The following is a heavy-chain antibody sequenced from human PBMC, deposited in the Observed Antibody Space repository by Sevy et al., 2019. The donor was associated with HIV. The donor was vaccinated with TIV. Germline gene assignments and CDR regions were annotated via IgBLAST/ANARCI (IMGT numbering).Heavy chain of an antibody. Sequence: KQSQTLSLTCGISGDSVSSNGAAWNWIRQSPSRGLEWLGRTYYRSKWYYDYALSVKSGITISPDTSKNQFSLQLNSVTPEDTAVYYCASSSSTWDGVQHQFDYWGQGTLVTVSS. V-gene: IGHV6-1*01. J-gene: IGHJ4*02. D-gene: IGHD6-13*01. CDR1: GDSVSSNGAA. CDR2: TYYRSKWYY. CDR3: ASSSSTWDGVQHQFDY.